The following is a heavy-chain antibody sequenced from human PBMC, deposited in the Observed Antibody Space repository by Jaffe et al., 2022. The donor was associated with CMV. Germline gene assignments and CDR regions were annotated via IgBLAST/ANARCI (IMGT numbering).Heavy chain of an antibody. D-gene: IGHD3-10*01. CDR3: ARHGITMVRGVLPTFFDY. Sequence: QLQLQESGPGLVKPSETLSLTCTVSGGSISSSSYYWGWIRQPPGKGLEWIGSIYYSGSTYYNPSLKSRVTISVDTSKNQFSLKLSSVTAADTAVYYCARHGITMVRGVLPTFFDYWGQGTLVTVSS. V-gene: IGHV4-39*01. J-gene: IGHJ4*02. CDR1: GGSISSSSYY. CDR2: IYYSGST.